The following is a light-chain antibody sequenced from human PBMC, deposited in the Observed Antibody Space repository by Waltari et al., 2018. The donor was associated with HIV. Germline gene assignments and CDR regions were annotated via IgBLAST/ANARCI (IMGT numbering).Light chain of an antibody. V-gene: IGLV1-47*01. Sequence: QSVLTQPPSASGTPGQTVTISCSGGSSNIGNDNVYWYQQLPGMTPKLLIYKNYGRPSGVPDRFAGSKSGTSSSLAISVRRSEDEADYYCVGWDSSLSAYVFGAGTKVTVL. CDR1: SSNIGNDN. J-gene: IGLJ1*01. CDR3: VGWDSSLSAYV. CDR2: KNY.